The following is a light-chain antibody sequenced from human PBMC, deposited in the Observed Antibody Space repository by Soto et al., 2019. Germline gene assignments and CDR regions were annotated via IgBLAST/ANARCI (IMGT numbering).Light chain of an antibody. CDR3: QYYDRFPPAYT. CDR2: GAS. V-gene: IGKV3-20*01. J-gene: IGKJ2*01. CDR1: QSASSSY. Sequence: EIVLTQSPGTLSLSPGERATLSCRASQSASSSYLAWYQQKPGQAPRLLIYGASSRATGIPDRFSGSGSGTDFTLTISRLEPEDFAVYYCQYYDRFPPAYTFGQGTQLAIK.